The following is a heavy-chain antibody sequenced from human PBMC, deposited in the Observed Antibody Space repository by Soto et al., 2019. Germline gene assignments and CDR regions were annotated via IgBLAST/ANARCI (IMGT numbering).Heavy chain of an antibody. D-gene: IGHD3-16*01. J-gene: IGHJ4*02. V-gene: IGHV4-31*02. Sequence: PSETLSLTCTVSGVSISSGGYYWNWIRQHPGKGLEWIGYIYYSGNTYYNPSPKSRVTISVDTSKNQSSLKLSSVTAADTAVYYCARDVTAIYFDYWGQGTLVTVSS. CDR1: GVSISSGGYY. CDR2: IYYSGNT. CDR3: ARDVTAIYFDY.